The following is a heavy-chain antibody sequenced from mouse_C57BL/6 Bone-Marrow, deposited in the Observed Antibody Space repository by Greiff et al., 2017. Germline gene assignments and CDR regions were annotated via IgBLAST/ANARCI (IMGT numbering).Heavy chain of an antibody. CDR1: GFNIKDDY. Sequence: VQLQQSGAELVRPGASVKLSCTASGFNIKDDYMHWVKQRPEQGLEWIGWIDPENGDTEYASKFQGKATITADTSSNTAYLQLSSLTSEDTAVXYCTTGYYYAMDYWGQGTSVTVSS. J-gene: IGHJ4*01. CDR2: IDPENGDT. CDR3: TTGYYYAMDY. D-gene: IGHD2-2*01. V-gene: IGHV14-4*01.